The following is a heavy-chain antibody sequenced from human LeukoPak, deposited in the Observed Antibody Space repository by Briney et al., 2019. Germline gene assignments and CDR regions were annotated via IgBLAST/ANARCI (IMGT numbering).Heavy chain of an antibody. V-gene: IGHV3-48*03. J-gene: IGHJ4*02. CDR2: ISNGGGTI. CDR1: AFTFTSYD. CDR3: ARDSYMFGSDY. Sequence: GGSLRLSFATSAFTFTSYDFNCVRPAPGKRLEWVQYISNGGGTIYYADSVKGRFTISRDNAKNSVFLQMNTLRAEDTAIYYCARDSYMFGSDYWGQGTLVSVSS. D-gene: IGHD3-10*02.